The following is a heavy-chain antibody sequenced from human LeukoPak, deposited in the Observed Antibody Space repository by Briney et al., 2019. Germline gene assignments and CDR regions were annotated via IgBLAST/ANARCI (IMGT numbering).Heavy chain of an antibody. J-gene: IGHJ1*01. Sequence: GASVKVSCKASGYTFTGYYMHWVRQAPGQGLEWMGWINPNSGGTNYAQKFQGRVTMTRDTSISTAYMELSRLRSDGTAVYYCARDSYYDSSGYYSSEYFQHWGQGTLVTVSS. D-gene: IGHD3-22*01. CDR2: INPNSGGT. CDR3: ARDSYYDSSGYYSSEYFQH. V-gene: IGHV1-2*02. CDR1: GYTFTGYY.